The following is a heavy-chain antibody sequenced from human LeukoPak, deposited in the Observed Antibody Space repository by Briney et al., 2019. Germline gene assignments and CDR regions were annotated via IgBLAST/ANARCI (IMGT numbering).Heavy chain of an antibody. CDR2: ISYSGST. CDR3: ARRPYYDSSGYPSSYYFDY. D-gene: IGHD3-22*01. J-gene: IGHJ4*02. Sequence: PSETLSLTCTVSGGSISSFYWSWIRQPPGKGPEWIGFISYSGSTNYNPSLKSRVTISVDTSKNQFSLKLSSVTAADTAVYYCARRPYYDSSGYPSSYYFDYWGQGTLVTVSS. V-gene: IGHV4-59*08. CDR1: GGSISSFY.